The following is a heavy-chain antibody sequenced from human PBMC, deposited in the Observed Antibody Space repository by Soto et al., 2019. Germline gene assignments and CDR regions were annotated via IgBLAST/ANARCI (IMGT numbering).Heavy chain of an antibody. D-gene: IGHD6-19*01. CDR2: IYSGGST. CDR3: ARDQVRSGWFYYFDY. V-gene: IGHV3-66*01. CDR1: GFTVSSNY. Sequence: GGSLRLSCAASGFTVSSNYMSWVRQAPGKGLEWVSVIYSGGSTYYADSVKGRFTISRDNSKNTLYLQMNSLRAEDTAVYYCARDQVRSGWFYYFDYWGQGTLVTVSS. J-gene: IGHJ4*02.